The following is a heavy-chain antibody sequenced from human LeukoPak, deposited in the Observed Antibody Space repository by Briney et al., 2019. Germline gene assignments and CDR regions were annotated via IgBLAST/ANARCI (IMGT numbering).Heavy chain of an antibody. CDR1: GYTFTSYG. V-gene: IGHV1-18*01. J-gene: IGHJ6*02. CDR2: ISAYNGNT. CDR3: ATRKFPNYYYYYGMDV. Sequence: ASVKVSCKASGYTFTSYGISWVRQAPGQGLEWMGWISAYNGNTNYAQKLQGRVTITADESTSTAYMELSSLRSEDTAVYYCATRKFPNYYYYYGMDVWGQGTTVTVSS.